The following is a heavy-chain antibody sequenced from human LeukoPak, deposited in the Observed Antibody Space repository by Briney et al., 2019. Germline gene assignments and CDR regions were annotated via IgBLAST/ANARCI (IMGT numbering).Heavy chain of an antibody. CDR1: GGSFSGYY. D-gene: IGHD3-22*01. CDR3: ARVIDYDSSGHYLGY. CDR2: INDSGST. Sequence: SETLSLTCAVYGGSFSGYYWSWIRQPPGKGLEWIGEINDSGSTNCNPSLKSRVTISVDTSKNQFSLKLSSVTAADTAVYYCARVIDYDSSGHYLGYWGKGTLVTVSS. V-gene: IGHV4-34*01. J-gene: IGHJ4*02.